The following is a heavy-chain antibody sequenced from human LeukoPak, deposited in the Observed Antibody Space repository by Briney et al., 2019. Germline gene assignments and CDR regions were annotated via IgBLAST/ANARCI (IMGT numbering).Heavy chain of an antibody. V-gene: IGHV3-11*01. CDR3: ATYIVVVPAPDY. Sequence: GGSLRLSCAASGFTFSDYYMSWIRQAPGKGLEWVSYISSSGSTIYYADSVKGRFTISRDNAKNSLYLQMNSLRAEDTAVYYCATYIVVVPAPDYWGQGTLVTVSS. D-gene: IGHD2-2*01. CDR2: ISSSGSTI. J-gene: IGHJ4*02. CDR1: GFTFSDYY.